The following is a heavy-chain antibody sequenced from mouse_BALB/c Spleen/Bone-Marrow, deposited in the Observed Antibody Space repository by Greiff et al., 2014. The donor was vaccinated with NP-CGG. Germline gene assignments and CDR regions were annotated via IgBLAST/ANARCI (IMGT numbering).Heavy chain of an antibody. D-gene: IGHD2-2*01. Sequence: EVKVVESGGGLVQPGGSRKLSCAASGFTCSSFGMHWVRQAPEKGLEWAAYISSGSSTIYYADTVKGRFTISRDNPKNTLFLQMTSLRSEDTAMYYCARSSYGYDRQAYFFDYWGQGTTLTVSS. CDR3: ARSSYGYDRQAYFFDY. CDR1: GFTCSSFG. V-gene: IGHV5-17*02. CDR2: ISSGSSTI. J-gene: IGHJ2*01.